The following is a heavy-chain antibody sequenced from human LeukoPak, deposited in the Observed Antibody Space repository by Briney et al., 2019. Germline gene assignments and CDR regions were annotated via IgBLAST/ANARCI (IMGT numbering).Heavy chain of an antibody. CDR1: GGSISSSDYY. Sequence: SETLSLTCTVSGGSISSSDYYWGWIRQPPGKGLEWIGNIYYTGSSSYNSSLKSRVTISVDTTKNQFSLQLSSVTAADTAVYYCARENYCTNGVCWAFDPWGQGTLVTVSS. V-gene: IGHV4-39*07. J-gene: IGHJ5*02. D-gene: IGHD2-8*01. CDR3: ARENYCTNGVCWAFDP. CDR2: IYYTGSS.